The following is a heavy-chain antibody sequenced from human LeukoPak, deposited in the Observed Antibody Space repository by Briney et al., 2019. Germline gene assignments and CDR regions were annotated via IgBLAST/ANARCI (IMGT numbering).Heavy chain of an antibody. J-gene: IGHJ6*03. CDR3: AREAYSSPGLLPPYYYYYMDV. Sequence: ASVKVSCKASGYTFTGYYMHWVLQAPGQGLEWMGRINHNSGGTHYAQKLQGRVTMTRDTSISTAYMELSRLRSDDTAVYYCAREAYSSPGLLPPYYYYYMDVWGKGTTVTVSS. CDR2: INHNSGGT. CDR1: GYTFTGYY. V-gene: IGHV1-2*06. D-gene: IGHD6-13*01.